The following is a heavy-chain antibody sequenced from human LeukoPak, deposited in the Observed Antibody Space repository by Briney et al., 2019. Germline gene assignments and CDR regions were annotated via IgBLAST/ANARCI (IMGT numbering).Heavy chain of an antibody. D-gene: IGHD5-12*01. CDR2: IIPIFGTA. CDR3: AREVATLRGPFDY. J-gene: IGHJ4*02. Sequence: SVKVSCKASGGTFSSYAISWVRQTPGQGLECMGGIIPIFGTANYAQKFRGRVTITADESTSTAYMELRSLRSEDTAVYYCAREVATLRGPFDYWGQGTLVTVSS. V-gene: IGHV1-69*13. CDR1: GGTFSSYA.